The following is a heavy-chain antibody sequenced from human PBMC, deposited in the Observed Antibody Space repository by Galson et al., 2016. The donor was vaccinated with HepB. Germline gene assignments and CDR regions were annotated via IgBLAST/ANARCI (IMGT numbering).Heavy chain of an antibody. J-gene: IGHJ4*02. CDR2: IFYSWST. V-gene: IGHV4-59*01. CDR3: ARVCRDGPTPYYFDY. CDR1: GASIISYY. D-gene: IGHD2-15*01. Sequence: SETLSLTCSVSGASIISYYWSWIRQPPGKGLEWLGYIFYSWSTNYNPSLKSRLTMSADTSRNQFSLKLTSVIAADTAMYYCARVCRDGPTPYYFDYWGQGILVAVSS.